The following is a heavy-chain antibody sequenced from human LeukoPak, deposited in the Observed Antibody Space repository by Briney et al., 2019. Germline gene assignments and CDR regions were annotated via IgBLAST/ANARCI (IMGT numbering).Heavy chain of an antibody. J-gene: IGHJ6*02. D-gene: IGHD3-10*01. CDR1: GYTLTELS. Sequence: ASVTVSCKVSGYTLTELSMHWVRQAPGKGLEWMGGFDPEDGETIYAQKFQGRVTMTEDTSTDTAYMELSSLRSEDTAVYYCATDPYYGSGSYQYYYGMDVWGQGTTVTVSS. CDR3: ATDPYYGSGSYQYYYGMDV. CDR2: FDPEDGET. V-gene: IGHV1-24*01.